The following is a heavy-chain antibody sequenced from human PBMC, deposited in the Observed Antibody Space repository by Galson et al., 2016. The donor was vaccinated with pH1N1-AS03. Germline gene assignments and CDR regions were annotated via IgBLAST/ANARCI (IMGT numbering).Heavy chain of an antibody. CDR3: ARRNPNPNFAIWYQHDYGMDV. Sequence: SLRLSCATSGFTFSTYWMHWARQVPGKGLEWVSRISNDGRNVRYADFVKGRFAVSRDNAKNTVFLQMNSLRADDTAVYFCARRNPNPNFAIWYQHDYGMDVWGQGTTVTVSS. CDR2: ISNDGRNV. D-gene: IGHD2-2*01. J-gene: IGHJ6*02. V-gene: IGHV3-74*01. CDR1: GFTFSTYW.